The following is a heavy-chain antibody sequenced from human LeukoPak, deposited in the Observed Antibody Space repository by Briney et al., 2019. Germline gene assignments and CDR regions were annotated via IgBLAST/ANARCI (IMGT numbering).Heavy chain of an antibody. V-gene: IGHV3-23*01. Sequence: GGSLRLSCAASGFTFSSYAMRWLGQAPGRGREWVSGISTSGGSTYYANSVKGRFTISRDNSKNTLYLQVNSLRAEDPAVYYCAKGSGTYLNWFDPWGQGTLVTVSS. CDR2: ISTSGGST. J-gene: IGHJ5*02. CDR3: AKGSGTYLNWFDP. CDR1: GFTFSSYA. D-gene: IGHD3-10*01.